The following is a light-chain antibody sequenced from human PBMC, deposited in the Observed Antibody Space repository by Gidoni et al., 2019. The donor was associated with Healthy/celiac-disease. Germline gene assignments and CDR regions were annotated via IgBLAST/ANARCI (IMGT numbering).Light chain of an antibody. V-gene: IGKV3-11*01. J-gene: IGKJ2*01. CDR3: QPRSNWPLMST. Sequence: EIVLTQSPATLSLSPGERATRSCRASQSVSSYLAWYQQKPGQAPRLLIYAASNRATGLPARFRGSGSGTAFTLTISSLAPDDFAVYYCQPRSNWPLMSTFGQGTKLEIK. CDR1: QSVSSY. CDR2: AAS.